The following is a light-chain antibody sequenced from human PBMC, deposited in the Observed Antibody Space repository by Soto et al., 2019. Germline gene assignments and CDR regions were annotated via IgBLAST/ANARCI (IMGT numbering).Light chain of an antibody. J-gene: IGKJ1*01. V-gene: IGKV1-5*01. CDR2: DAS. CDR1: QSISSW. CDR3: QPCSSYSRVT. Sequence: DIQMTQSPSTLSASVGDRVTITCRASQSISSWLAWYQQKPGKAPKLLIYDASSLESGVPSRFSGSRPATEFTLPNRVLQPDDFAPYDCQCQPCSSYSRVTFGQGPTVDIK.